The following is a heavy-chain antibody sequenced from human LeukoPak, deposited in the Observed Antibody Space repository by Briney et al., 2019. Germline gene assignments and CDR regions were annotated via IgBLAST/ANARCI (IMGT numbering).Heavy chain of an antibody. CDR2: INTDGSST. CDR1: GFTFSSYW. Sequence: PGGSLRLSCAASGFTFSSYWMHWVRHAPGKGLVWVSRINTDGSSTSYADSVKGRFTISRDNDKNTLYLQMNSLRAEDTAVYYCARDPYSSYPDHYYMDVWGKGTTVTVSS. J-gene: IGHJ6*03. CDR3: ARDPYSSYPDHYYMDV. V-gene: IGHV3-74*01. D-gene: IGHD6-6*01.